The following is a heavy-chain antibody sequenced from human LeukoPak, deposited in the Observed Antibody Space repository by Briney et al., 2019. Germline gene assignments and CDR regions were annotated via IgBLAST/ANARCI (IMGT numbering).Heavy chain of an antibody. J-gene: IGHJ4*02. CDR2: IYYSGSI. V-gene: IGHV4-59*01. CDR1: GGSISSYY. D-gene: IGHD3-10*01. Sequence: MTSETLSLTCTVSGGSISSYYWSWIRQPPGKGLEWIGNIYYSGSINYNPSLKSRVTISVDTSKNQFSLKLSSVTAADTAVYYCARGKIWSPVYLSHWGQGTLVTVSS. CDR3: ARGKIWSPVYLSH.